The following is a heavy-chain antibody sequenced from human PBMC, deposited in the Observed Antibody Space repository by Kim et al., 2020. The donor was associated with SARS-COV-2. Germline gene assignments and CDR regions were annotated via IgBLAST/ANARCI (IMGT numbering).Heavy chain of an antibody. CDR2: AYYIGNT. J-gene: IGHJ6*03. CDR3: ARHPRYSSGWDVASYYCDMDG. D-gene: IGHD6-19*01. V-gene: IGHV4-39*01. CDR1: GGSLSSSSYY. Sequence: SETLSLTCTVSGGSLSSSSYYWGWIRQPPGKGLEWIGTAYYIGNTYYNPSLKSRVTISVDTSKNQFSLKLGSVTAADTAVYYCARHPRYSSGWDVASYYCDMDGWGKGTTGTASS.